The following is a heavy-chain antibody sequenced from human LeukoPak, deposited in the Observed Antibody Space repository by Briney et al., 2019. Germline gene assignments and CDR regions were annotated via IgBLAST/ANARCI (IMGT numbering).Heavy chain of an antibody. J-gene: IGHJ6*02. D-gene: IGHD6-6*01. V-gene: IGHV1-69*13. CDR2: IIPIFGTA. CDR3: ARDTLEAARRGYYYYGMDV. CDR1: GGTFSSYA. Sequence: GASVKVSCKASGGTFSSYAISWVRQAPGQGLEWMGGIIPIFGTANYAQKFQGRVTITADESTSTAYMELSSLRSEDTAVYYCARDTLEAARRGYYYYGMDVWGQGTTVTVSS.